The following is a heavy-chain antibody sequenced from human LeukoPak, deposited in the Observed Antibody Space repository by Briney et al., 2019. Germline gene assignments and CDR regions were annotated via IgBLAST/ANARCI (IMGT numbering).Heavy chain of an antibody. J-gene: IGHJ3*02. V-gene: IGHV4-34*01. CDR2: INHSRST. Sequence: SATLSLTCAVYGGSFSGYYWSWIRQPPGKGLEWMGEINHSRSTNYNPSLKSRVTISVDTSKNQFSLKLSSVTAADTAVYYCASLYYYDSSGYDAFDIWGQGTMVTVSS. D-gene: IGHD3-22*01. CDR3: ASLYYYDSSGYDAFDI. CDR1: GGSFSGYY.